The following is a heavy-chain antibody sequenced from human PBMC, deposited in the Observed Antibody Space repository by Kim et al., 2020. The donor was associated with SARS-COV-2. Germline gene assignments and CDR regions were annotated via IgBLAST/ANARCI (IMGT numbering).Heavy chain of an antibody. CDR3: ARGGGGYCSSTSCYGYYYYYGMDV. D-gene: IGHD2-2*01. Sequence: ASVKVSCKASGYTFTSYAMHWVRQAPGQRLEWMGWINAGNGNTKYSQKFQGRVTITRDTSASTAYMELSSLRSEDTAVYYCARGGGGYCSSTSCYGYYYYYGMDVWGQGTTVTVSS. J-gene: IGHJ6*02. CDR2: INAGNGNT. V-gene: IGHV1-3*01. CDR1: GYTFTSYA.